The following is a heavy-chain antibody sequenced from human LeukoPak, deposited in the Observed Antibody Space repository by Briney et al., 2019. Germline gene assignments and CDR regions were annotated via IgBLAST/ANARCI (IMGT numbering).Heavy chain of an antibody. D-gene: IGHD6-13*01. V-gene: IGHV3-7*05. J-gene: IGHJ6*02. Sequence: GGSLRLSCTAAGFTFSNYWMSWVRHTPEEGRGWVANIKQVVSETVYVESLKGRFTIPRDNAQSSLYLQMNSLRAEETAVYYCARDPYGSSWSYGMDVWGQGTAVTVSS. CDR3: ARDPYGSSWSYGMDV. CDR1: GFTFSNYW. CDR2: IKQVVSET.